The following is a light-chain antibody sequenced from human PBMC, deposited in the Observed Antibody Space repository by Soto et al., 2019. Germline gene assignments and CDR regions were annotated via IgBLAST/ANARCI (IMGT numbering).Light chain of an antibody. CDR1: QDISYY. Sequence: DIQMTQSPSSLSASLGDRVTITCRADQDISYYLEWYQQKQGKVPKLLIYAASTLQSGVPSRFSGSGSGTDFTLTISSLPPEDFEPYYCQQANSFPITFGQGTRLEIK. V-gene: IGKV1-27*01. CDR2: AAS. CDR3: QQANSFPIT. J-gene: IGKJ5*01.